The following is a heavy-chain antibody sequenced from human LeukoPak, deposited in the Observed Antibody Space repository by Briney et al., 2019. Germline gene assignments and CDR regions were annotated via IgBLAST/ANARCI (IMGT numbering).Heavy chain of an antibody. CDR1: GFTVSSNY. J-gene: IGHJ4*02. CDR3: ARGATSLPFDY. V-gene: IGHV3-53*01. D-gene: IGHD3-16*02. Sequence: GGSLRLSCAASGFTVSSNYMSWVRQAPGKGLEWVSVIYSGGRTNYADSVKGRFAISRDNSKNTLYLQMNSLRAEDTAVYYCARGATSLPFDYWGQGTLVTVFS. CDR2: IYSGGRT.